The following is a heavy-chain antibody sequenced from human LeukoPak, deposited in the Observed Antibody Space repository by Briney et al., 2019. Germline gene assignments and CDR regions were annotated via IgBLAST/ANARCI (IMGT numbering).Heavy chain of an antibody. CDR3: ARGPDYGDYGTYDY. CDR1: GGSFSGYY. V-gene: IGHV4-34*01. J-gene: IGHJ4*02. Sequence: SETLSLTCAVYGGSFSGYYWSWIRQPPGKGLEWIGEINHSGSTNYNPSLKSRVTISVDTSKNQFSLKLSSVTAADTAVYYCARGPDYGDYGTYDYWGQGTLVTVSS. D-gene: IGHD4-17*01. CDR2: INHSGST.